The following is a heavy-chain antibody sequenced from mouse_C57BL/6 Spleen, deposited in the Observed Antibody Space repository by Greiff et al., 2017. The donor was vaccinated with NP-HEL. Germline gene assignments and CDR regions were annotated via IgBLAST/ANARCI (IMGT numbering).Heavy chain of an antibody. CDR3: ARYYAGDAMDY. V-gene: IGHV3-6*01. J-gene: IGHJ4*01. CDR2: ISYDGSN. Sequence: EVQLVESGPGLVKPSQSLSLTCSVTGYSITSGYYWNWIRQFPGNKLEWMGYISYDGSNNYNPSLKNPISITRATSKNQFFLKLNSVTTEDTATYYCARYYAGDAMDYWGQGTSVTVSS. D-gene: IGHD1-1*01. CDR1: GYSITSGYY.